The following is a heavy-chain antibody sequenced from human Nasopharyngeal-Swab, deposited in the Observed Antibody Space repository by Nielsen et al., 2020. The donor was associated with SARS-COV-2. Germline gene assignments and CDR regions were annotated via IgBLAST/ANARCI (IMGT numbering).Heavy chain of an antibody. J-gene: IGHJ6*02. D-gene: IGHD3-10*01. CDR3: ARDRGGVYYYYGMDV. CDR1: GFTVSSNY. CDR2: IYSGGST. V-gene: IGHV3-53*01. Sequence: GGSLRLSCAASGFTVSSNYMSWVRQAPGKGLEWVSVIYSGGSTYYADSVKDRFTISRDNSKNTLYLQMNSLRAEDTAVYYCARDRGGVYYYYGMDVWGQGTTVTVSS.